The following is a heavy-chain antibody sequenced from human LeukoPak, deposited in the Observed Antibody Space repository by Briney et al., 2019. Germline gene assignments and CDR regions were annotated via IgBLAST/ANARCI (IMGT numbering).Heavy chain of an antibody. V-gene: IGHV4-34*01. CDR3: ARGPPYDYVWGSYRYPPAFDI. CDR2: INHSGST. CDR1: GGSFSGYY. D-gene: IGHD3-16*02. J-gene: IGHJ3*02. Sequence: SETLSLTCAVYGGSFSGYYWSWIRQPPGKGLEWIGEINHSGSTNYNPSLRSRVTISVDTSKNQFSLKLSSVTAADTAVYYCARGPPYDYVWGSYRYPPAFDIGGQGTMVTVSS.